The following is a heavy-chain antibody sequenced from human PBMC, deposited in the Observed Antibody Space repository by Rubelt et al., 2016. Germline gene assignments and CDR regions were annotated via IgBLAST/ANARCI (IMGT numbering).Heavy chain of an antibody. Sequence: GGLVQPGGSLRLSCAASGFTFSSYAMSWVRQAPGKGLEWVSTIPGSGGSTHYADSVKGRLTSSRDNYRNTVYLQMNSLRAEDTAVYFCSKYREVTRSAFDTWGQGTMVAVSS. D-gene: IGHD2-21*02. CDR2: IPGSGGST. J-gene: IGHJ3*02. CDR3: SKYREVTRSAFDT. V-gene: IGHV3-23*01. CDR1: GFTFSSYA.